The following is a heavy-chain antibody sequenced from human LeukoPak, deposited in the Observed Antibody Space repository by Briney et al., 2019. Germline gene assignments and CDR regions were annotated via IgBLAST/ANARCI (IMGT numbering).Heavy chain of an antibody. Sequence: PSETLSLTCTVSGYSISSSYYWSWIRQPPGKGREWIGYIYYSGSTNYNPSLKSRVTISVDTSKNQFSLKLSSVTAADTAVYYCARSRRKTGTADYWGQGTLVTVSS. J-gene: IGHJ4*02. CDR3: ARSRRKTGTADY. D-gene: IGHD3-9*01. V-gene: IGHV4-59*08. CDR2: IYYSGST. CDR1: GYSISSSYY.